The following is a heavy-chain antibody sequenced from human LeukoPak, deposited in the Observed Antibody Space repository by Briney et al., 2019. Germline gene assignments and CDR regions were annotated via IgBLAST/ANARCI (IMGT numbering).Heavy chain of an antibody. CDR2: ISEAGSTT. D-gene: IGHD1-26*01. CDR3: AKRVVGATTVYYFDY. V-gene: IGHV3-23*01. J-gene: IGHJ4*02. Sequence: GGSLRLSCAASGFTFSSYWMSWVRQAPGKGLEWVSGISEAGSTTVYADSVKGRFTISRDNSRDTMYLEMNSLRAEDTAVYYCAKRVVGATTVYYFDYWGQGTLVTVSS. CDR1: GFTFSSYW.